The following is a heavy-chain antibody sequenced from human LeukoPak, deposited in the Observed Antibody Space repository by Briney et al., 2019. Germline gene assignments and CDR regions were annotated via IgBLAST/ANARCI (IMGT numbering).Heavy chain of an antibody. CDR1: GGSIGVYY. V-gene: IGHV4-59*01. CDR2: VYYTGTT. Sequence: SETLSLTCTVSGGSIGVYYWTWIRQPPGKGLERIGYVYYTGTTTYNPSLKSRLTMSVDTSKSQFSLRPTSVTAADTAVYYCARAGGLPRDDAFDLWGQGKLVTVSS. J-gene: IGHJ3*01. CDR3: ARAGGLPRDDAFDL. D-gene: IGHD3-10*01.